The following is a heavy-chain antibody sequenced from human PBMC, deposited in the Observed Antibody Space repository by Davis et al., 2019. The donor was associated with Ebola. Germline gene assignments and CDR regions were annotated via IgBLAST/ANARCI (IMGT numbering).Heavy chain of an antibody. Sequence: GESPKISCAASGFTFSSYAMHRVRQAPGKGPEWVAVISYDGSNKYYADSVKGRFTISRDNSKNTLYLQMNSLRAEDTAVYYCAKDRPPYPDLDYWGQGTLVTVSS. V-gene: IGHV3-30-3*01. CDR3: AKDRPPYPDLDY. J-gene: IGHJ4*02. CDR1: GFTFSSYA. D-gene: IGHD2-21*01. CDR2: ISYDGSNK.